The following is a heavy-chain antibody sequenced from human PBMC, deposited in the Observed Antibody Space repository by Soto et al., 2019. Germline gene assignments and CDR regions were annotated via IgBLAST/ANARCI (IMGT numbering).Heavy chain of an antibody. CDR3: ARDSGDDYGDGFYWYFDL. Sequence: QVQLVQSGAEVKKPGASVKVSCKASGYTFTSYAMHWVRQAPGQRLEWMGWINAGNGNTKYSQKFQGRVTITRDTCASTAYMRRSSLRSEDTAVYYCARDSGDDYGDGFYWYFDLWGRGTLVTVSS. D-gene: IGHD4-17*01. V-gene: IGHV1-3*01. J-gene: IGHJ2*01. CDR1: GYTFTSYA. CDR2: INAGNGNT.